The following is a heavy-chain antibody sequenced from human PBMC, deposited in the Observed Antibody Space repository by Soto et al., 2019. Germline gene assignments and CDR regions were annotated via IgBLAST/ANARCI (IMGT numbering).Heavy chain of an antibody. D-gene: IGHD3-22*01. CDR2: ISYDGSNK. V-gene: IGHV3-30*18. CDR1: GFSFSSYG. J-gene: IGHJ4*02. Sequence: SLRLSCAASGFSFSSYGMHWVRQTPGKGLEWVAGISYDGSNKYYVDSMKGRLTISRDNSKNTLDLQMNSLRAEDTAVYYCAKDTYYHDSSGYYVFDYWGPGTLVTVSS. CDR3: AKDTYYHDSSGYYVFDY.